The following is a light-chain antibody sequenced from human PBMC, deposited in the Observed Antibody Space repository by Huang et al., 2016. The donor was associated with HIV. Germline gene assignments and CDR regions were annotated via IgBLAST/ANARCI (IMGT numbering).Light chain of an antibody. V-gene: IGKV1-33*01. CDR1: QDINNY. CDR3: QQYENLPLT. Sequence: DIQMTQSPSSLSACLGDRVTITCQASQDINNYLNWDQQRPRAAPKRLISDASNLETGVPSRFSGGGSGTNFSFTIISLQPEDVATYHCQQYENLPLTFGGGTQVEIK. CDR2: DAS. J-gene: IGKJ4*01.